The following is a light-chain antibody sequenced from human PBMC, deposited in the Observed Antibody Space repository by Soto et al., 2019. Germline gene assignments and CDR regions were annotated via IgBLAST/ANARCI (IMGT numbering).Light chain of an antibody. Sequence: EIVLTQSPGTLSLSPGERATLSCRASQSVSSSYLAWYQQKPGKTPRLLIYGASSRATGIPDRFSGSGSGTVFTLTIIRLEPEDFAVYYCQQYGSSPWTFGQGTKVDIK. CDR3: QQYGSSPWT. CDR2: GAS. CDR1: QSVSSSY. V-gene: IGKV3-20*01. J-gene: IGKJ1*01.